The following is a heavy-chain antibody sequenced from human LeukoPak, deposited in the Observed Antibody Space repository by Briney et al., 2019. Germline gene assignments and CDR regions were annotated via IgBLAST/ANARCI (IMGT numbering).Heavy chain of an antibody. V-gene: IGHV4-59*08. J-gene: IGHJ5*02. D-gene: IGHD2-2*01. CDR1: GGSITSYH. CDR3: ARGRGYQLSSNWFDP. CDR2: FYYSGST. Sequence: SETLSLTCTVSGGSITSYHWSWIRQPPGKGLEWIGFFYYSGSTNYNPSLKSRVTISVDTSKNQFSLKLTSVTAADTAVYYCARGRGYQLSSNWFDPWGQGTLVTVSS.